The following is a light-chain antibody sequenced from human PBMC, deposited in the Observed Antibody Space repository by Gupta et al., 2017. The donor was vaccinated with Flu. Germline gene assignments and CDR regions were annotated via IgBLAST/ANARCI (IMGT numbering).Light chain of an antibody. CDR3: CSFAGSPYV. J-gene: IGLJ1*01. CDR2: DVT. CDR1: RSDVGAYNY. V-gene: IGLV2-11*01. Sequence: QSALTQPRSVSGSPGQSVTISCTGTRSDVGAYNYVSWYQQLPGKAPQLMIYDVTERPSGVPDRFSGSKPGNTASLTISGLQAEDDSYYYCCSFAGSPYVFGTGTKVTVL.